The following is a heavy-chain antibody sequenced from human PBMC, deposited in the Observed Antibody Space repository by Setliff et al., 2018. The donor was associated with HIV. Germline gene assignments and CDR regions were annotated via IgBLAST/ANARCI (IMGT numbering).Heavy chain of an antibody. Sequence: SVKVSCKASGVTFSNYAISWVRQAPGQGLEWMGGIIPIFGTANYAQKFQGRVTITTDESTITAYMELSSLRSEDTAVYYCARDTGQQLVGFDIWGQVTMVTVSS. J-gene: IGHJ3*02. D-gene: IGHD6-13*01. CDR3: ARDTGQQLVGFDI. CDR2: IIPIFGTA. V-gene: IGHV1-69*05. CDR1: GVTFSNYA.